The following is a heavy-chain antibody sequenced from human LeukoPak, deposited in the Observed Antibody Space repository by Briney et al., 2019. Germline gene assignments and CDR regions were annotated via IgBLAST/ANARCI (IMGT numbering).Heavy chain of an antibody. V-gene: IGHV3-23*01. CDR1: GYTFSSYA. Sequence: GGSLRLSCAASGYTFSSYAMGWFRQAPGKGLEWVSAISGSGDGTYYADSVRGRLTISRDNSKNTLYLQMNSLRAEDTAVYYCAKGIPYTGYVGDCWGQGTLVSVSS. CDR2: ISGSGDGT. J-gene: IGHJ4*02. D-gene: IGHD5-12*01. CDR3: AKGIPYTGYVGDC.